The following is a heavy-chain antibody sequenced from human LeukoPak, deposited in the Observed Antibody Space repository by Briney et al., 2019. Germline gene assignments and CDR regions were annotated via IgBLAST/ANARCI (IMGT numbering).Heavy chain of an antibody. CDR3: AKDWYSTGLKGDY. D-gene: IGHD4-11*01. V-gene: IGHV3-23*01. CDR1: GFTFSNAW. J-gene: IGHJ4*02. Sequence: GGSLRLSCAASGFTFSNAWMSWVRQAPGKGLEWVSAISGSGGSTYYADSVKGRFTISRDNSKNTLYLQMNSLRAEDTAVYYCAKDWYSTGLKGDYWGQGTLVTVSS. CDR2: ISGSGGST.